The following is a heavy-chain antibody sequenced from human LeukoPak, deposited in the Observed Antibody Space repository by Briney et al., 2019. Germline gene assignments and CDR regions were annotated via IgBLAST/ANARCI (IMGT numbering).Heavy chain of an antibody. V-gene: IGHV3-48*01. J-gene: IGHJ4*02. CDR2: IDSSSTTI. D-gene: IGHD6-19*01. CDR1: GFTFSSYG. Sequence: GGSLRLSCAASGFTFSSYGIHWVRQAPGKGLEWISYIDSSSTTIYYADSVKGRFTISRDNAKNSLFLQMNSLRAEDTSVYYCARESSGWSENNWGQGTLVTVSS. CDR3: ARESSGWSENN.